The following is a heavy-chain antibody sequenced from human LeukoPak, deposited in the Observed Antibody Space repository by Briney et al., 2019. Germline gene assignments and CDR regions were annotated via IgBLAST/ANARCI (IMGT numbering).Heavy chain of an antibody. Sequence: GASVKVPCKASGGTFSSYTISWVRQAPGQGLEWMGRIIPILGIANYAQKFQGRVTITADKSTSTAYMELSSLRSEDTAVYYCARAVAGTGYFDYWGQGTLVTVSS. CDR3: ARAVAGTGYFDY. V-gene: IGHV1-69*02. J-gene: IGHJ4*02. CDR1: GGTFSSYT. CDR2: IIPILGIA. D-gene: IGHD6-19*01.